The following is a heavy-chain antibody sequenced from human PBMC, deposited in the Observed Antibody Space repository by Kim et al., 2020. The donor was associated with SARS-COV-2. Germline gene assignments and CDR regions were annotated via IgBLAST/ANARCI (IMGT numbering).Heavy chain of an antibody. J-gene: IGHJ4*02. V-gene: IGHV1-2*02. D-gene: IGHD3-22*01. CDR3: ARDLPTTYSSACDF. Sequence: YAQKFQGRVTMTRDASISPAYMELSRLKSDDTAVYYCARDLPTTYSSACDFWGQGTLVTVSS.